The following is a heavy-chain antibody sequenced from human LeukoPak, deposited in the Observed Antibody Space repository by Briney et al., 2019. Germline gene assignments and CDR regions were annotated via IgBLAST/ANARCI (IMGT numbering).Heavy chain of an antibody. CDR2: ISYDGSNK. CDR3: AKDSLRFGESNDAFDI. Sequence: PGGSLRLSCAASGFTFSSYGMHWVRQAPGKGLEWVAVISYDGSNKYYADSVKGRFTISRDNSKNTLYLQMNSLRAEDTAMYYCAKDSLRFGESNDAFDIWGQGTMVTVSS. V-gene: IGHV3-30*18. J-gene: IGHJ3*02. D-gene: IGHD3-10*01. CDR1: GFTFSSYG.